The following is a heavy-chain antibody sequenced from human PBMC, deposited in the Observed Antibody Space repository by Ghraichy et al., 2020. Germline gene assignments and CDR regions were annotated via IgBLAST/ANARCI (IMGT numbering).Heavy chain of an antibody. D-gene: IGHD3-22*01. CDR3: ARAGDSSGYSPDY. CDR1: GFTFSRYW. Sequence: GGSLRLSCAASGFTFSRYWMHWVRQAPGKGLVWVSRINSDGSSTSYADSVKGRFTISRDNAKNTLYLQMNSLRAEDTAVYYCARAGDSSGYSPDYWGQGTLFTVSS. V-gene: IGHV3-74*01. J-gene: IGHJ4*02. CDR2: INSDGSST.